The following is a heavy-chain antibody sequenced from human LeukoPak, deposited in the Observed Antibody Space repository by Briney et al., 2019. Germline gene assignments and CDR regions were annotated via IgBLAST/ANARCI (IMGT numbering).Heavy chain of an antibody. J-gene: IGHJ6*03. Sequence: GGSLRLSCAASGFTFSNYAIHWVRQAPGKGLEWVAFIPYDGSNKFYADSVKGRFTISRDNSKNTLYLQMNSLKPEDTAVYYCAKGVGGSANYYYMDVWGKGTTVTVSS. CDR3: AKGVGGSANYYYMDV. V-gene: IGHV3-30*02. CDR2: IPYDGSNK. D-gene: IGHD3-10*01. CDR1: GFTFSNYA.